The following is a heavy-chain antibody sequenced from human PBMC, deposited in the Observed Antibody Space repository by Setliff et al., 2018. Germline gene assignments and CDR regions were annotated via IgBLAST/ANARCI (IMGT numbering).Heavy chain of an antibody. D-gene: IGHD3-9*01. CDR1: GYTFTSYG. V-gene: IGHV1-18*01. CDR2: ISAYNGNT. Sequence: ASVKVSCKASGYTFTSYGISWVRQAPGQGLEWMGWISAYNGNTNYAQKLQGRVTMTTDTSTSTAYMELRSLRSEDTAVYYCARMAYFEQTNWFDPWGQGTLVTVSS. J-gene: IGHJ5*02. CDR3: ARMAYFEQTNWFDP.